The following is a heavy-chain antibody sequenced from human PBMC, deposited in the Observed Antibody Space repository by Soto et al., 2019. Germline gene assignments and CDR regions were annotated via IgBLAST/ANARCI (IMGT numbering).Heavy chain of an antibody. J-gene: IGHJ5*02. CDR1: GFTFSDAW. CDR2: IKSKSDGGTT. V-gene: IGHV3-15*01. CDR3: TTDLWRIAVVVGSTGYFNP. Sequence: LRRSCAASGFTFSDAWISWVRQSPGKGLDWVGRIKSKSDGGTTEYAAPVRGRFTISRDDSKNTLYLQMNSLKTEDTAVYYCTTDLWRIAVVVGSTGYFNPWGQGTPVTVSS. D-gene: IGHD2-15*01.